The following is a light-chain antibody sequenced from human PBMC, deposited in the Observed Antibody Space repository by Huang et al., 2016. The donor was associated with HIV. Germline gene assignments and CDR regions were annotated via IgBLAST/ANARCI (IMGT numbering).Light chain of an antibody. CDR2: GAS. Sequence: EIVMTQSPATLSVSPGERATLSCRASQSISSSLAGYQQKPGQAPRLLIYGASTRATGIPARFSGSGSGAEFTLTISSLQSEDFAVYCCQQYDNWPYTFGQGTNLEIK. J-gene: IGKJ2*01. CDR1: QSISSS. CDR3: QQYDNWPYT. V-gene: IGKV3-15*01.